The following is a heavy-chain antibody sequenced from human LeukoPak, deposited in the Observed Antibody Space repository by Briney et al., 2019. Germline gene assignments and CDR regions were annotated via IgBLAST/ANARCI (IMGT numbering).Heavy chain of an antibody. Sequence: GGSLRLSCAASGFTFSDYYMSWIRQAPGKGLEWVSYISSSGSTIYYADSVKGRFTISRDNAKNSLYLQMNSLRAEDTALYYCARNYYDSSGYNLPFDYWGQGTLVTVSS. CDR1: GFTFSDYY. J-gene: IGHJ4*02. CDR2: ISSSGSTI. D-gene: IGHD3-22*01. V-gene: IGHV3-11*01. CDR3: ARNYYDSSGYNLPFDY.